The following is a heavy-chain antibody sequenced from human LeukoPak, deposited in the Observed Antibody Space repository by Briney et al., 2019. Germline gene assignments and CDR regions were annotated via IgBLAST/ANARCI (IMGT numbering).Heavy chain of an antibody. J-gene: IGHJ6*02. D-gene: IGHD5-24*01. CDR3: ARSIRRDGYNYYGMDV. CDR2: ISSSGSTI. V-gene: IGHV3-11*01. CDR1: GFTFSDYY. Sequence: GGSLRLSCAASGFTFSDYYMSWIRQAPGKGLEWVSYISSSGSTIHYADSVKGRFTISRDNAKNSLYLQMNSLRAEDTAVYYCARSIRRDGYNYYGMDVWGQGTTVTVSS.